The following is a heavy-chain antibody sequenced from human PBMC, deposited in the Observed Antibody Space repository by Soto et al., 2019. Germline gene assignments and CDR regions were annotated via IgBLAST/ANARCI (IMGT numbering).Heavy chain of an antibody. D-gene: IGHD3-3*01. CDR1: GGSISSYY. V-gene: IGHV4-59*01. J-gene: IGHJ5*02. CDR3: ARDHYDFWSGYPNYNWLDP. Sequence: PSETLSLTCTVSGGSISSYYWSWIRQPPGKGLEWIGYIYYSGSTNYNPSLKSRVTISVDTSKNQFSLKLSSVTAADTAVYYCARDHYDFWSGYPNYNWLDPWGQGTLVTVSS. CDR2: IYYSGST.